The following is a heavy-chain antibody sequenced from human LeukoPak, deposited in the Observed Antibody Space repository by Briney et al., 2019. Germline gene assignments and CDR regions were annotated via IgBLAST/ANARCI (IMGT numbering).Heavy chain of an antibody. V-gene: IGHV4-31*03. Sequence: SETLSLTCTVSGGSISSGGHYWSWIRQHPGKGLEWIAYIYYSGSTYYNPSLKSRVTISVDRSKNQFSLKLSSVTAADTAVYYCARGREYCGSSSCLNWFDPWGQGTLVTVSS. CDR2: IYYSGST. D-gene: IGHD2-2*01. CDR3: ARGREYCGSSSCLNWFDP. J-gene: IGHJ5*02. CDR1: GGSISSGGHY.